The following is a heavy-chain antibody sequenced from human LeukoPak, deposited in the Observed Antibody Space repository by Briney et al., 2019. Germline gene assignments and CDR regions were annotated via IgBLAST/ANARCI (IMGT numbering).Heavy chain of an antibody. CDR1: GGSISSSSYY. CDR3: ARLSMATGADY. CDR2: IYYSGST. V-gene: IGHV4-39*07. D-gene: IGHD5-24*01. J-gene: IGHJ4*02. Sequence: SETLSLTCTVSGGSISSSSYYWGWICQPPGKGLEWIGSIYYSGSTYYNPSLKSRVTISVDTSKNQFSLKLSSVTAADTAVYYCARLSMATGADYWGQGTLVTVSS.